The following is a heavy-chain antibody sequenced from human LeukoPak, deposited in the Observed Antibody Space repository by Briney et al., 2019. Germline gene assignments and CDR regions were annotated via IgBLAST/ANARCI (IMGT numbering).Heavy chain of an antibody. CDR1: GFTFSSYS. Sequence: GRSLRLSCAASGFTFSSYSMNWVRQAPGKGLEWVSYISSSSSTIYYADSVKGRFTISRDNAKNSLYLQMNSLRAEDTAVYYCARVGSNTSDYYPHIFDYWGQGTLVTVSS. J-gene: IGHJ4*02. CDR2: ISSSSSTI. D-gene: IGHD2-21*01. CDR3: ARVGSNTSDYYPHIFDY. V-gene: IGHV3-48*04.